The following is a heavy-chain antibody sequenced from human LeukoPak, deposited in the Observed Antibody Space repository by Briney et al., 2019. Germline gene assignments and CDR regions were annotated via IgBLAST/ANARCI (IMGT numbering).Heavy chain of an antibody. V-gene: IGHV4-59*12. J-gene: IGHJ4*02. CDR2: IYYSGNT. CDR1: GASISSYY. Sequence: PSETLSLTCTVSGASISSYYWSWIRQPPGKGLEWIGYIYYSGNTNYNPSLKSRVTISIDTSKNQFSLKLSSVTAADTAVYYCASKPYCTNGVCDYWGQGTLVTVSS. CDR3: ASKPYCTNGVCDY. D-gene: IGHD2-8*01.